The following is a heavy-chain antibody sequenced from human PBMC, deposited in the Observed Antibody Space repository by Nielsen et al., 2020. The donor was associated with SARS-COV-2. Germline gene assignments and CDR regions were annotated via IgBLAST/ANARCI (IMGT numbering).Heavy chain of an antibody. CDR1: GSSSSNSW. CDR2: IDPRDSYT. D-gene: IGHD2-21*01. V-gene: IGHV5-10-1*01. Sequence: GESLKISCQASGSSSSNSWITWMRQPPGKGLEWIGRIDPRDSYTNYSPSFKGHVTMSVDKSRTTSGRTTAYLQWRSLEASDTAVFYCATHWPSNWYSDFWGQGTLVTVSS. CDR3: ATHWPSNWYSDF. J-gene: IGHJ4*02.